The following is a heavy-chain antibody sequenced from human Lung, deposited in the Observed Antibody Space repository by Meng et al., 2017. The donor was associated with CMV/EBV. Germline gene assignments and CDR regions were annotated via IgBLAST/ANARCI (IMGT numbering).Heavy chain of an antibody. V-gene: IGHV4-59*01. D-gene: IGHD5-12*01. Sequence: AXTXSLXCTASGASFSSNYWSWSRRAPGKGLEYIGSISYTGYIEYNPSLKGRVTISLDTSKNHFSLKLTSVTAADTAMYDCAGPDDMRYTAHEPFDMWGQGKXVTVSS. CDR3: AGPDDMRYTAHEPFDM. CDR1: GASFSSNY. CDR2: ISYTGYI. J-gene: IGHJ3*02.